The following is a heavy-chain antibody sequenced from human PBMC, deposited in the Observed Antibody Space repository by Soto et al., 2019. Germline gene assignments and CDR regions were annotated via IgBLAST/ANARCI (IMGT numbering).Heavy chain of an antibody. Sequence: VQLLESGGGLVQPGGSLRLSCAASGFTFSSYAMSWVRQAPGKGLEWVSAISGSGGSTYYADSVKGRFTISRDNSKNTLYLQMNSLRAEDTAVYYCAKDLENDFWSGYYYYYYGMDVWGQGTTVTVSS. J-gene: IGHJ6*02. CDR3: AKDLENDFWSGYYYYYYGMDV. CDR1: GFTFSSYA. V-gene: IGHV3-23*01. D-gene: IGHD3-3*01. CDR2: ISGSGGST.